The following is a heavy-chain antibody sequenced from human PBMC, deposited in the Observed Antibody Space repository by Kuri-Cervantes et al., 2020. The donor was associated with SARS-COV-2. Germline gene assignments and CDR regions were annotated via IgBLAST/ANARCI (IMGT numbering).Heavy chain of an antibody. CDR2: IDQSGDT. D-gene: IGHD2-8*01. J-gene: IGHJ5*01. CDR1: GGSLSTKY. CDR3: ARVYSLMVYTADGKTNWFDS. Sequence: SETLSLTCAVNGGSLSTKYWSWIRQPPGKGLEWIGEIDQSGDTNYSPSLKSRVTMTLDTAKNQVSLTLRSVTAADTAVYYCARVYSLMVYTADGKTNWFDSWGPGSLVTFSS. V-gene: IGHV4-34*01.